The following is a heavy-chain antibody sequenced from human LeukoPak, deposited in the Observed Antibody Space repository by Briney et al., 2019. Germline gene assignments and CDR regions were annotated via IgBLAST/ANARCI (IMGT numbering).Heavy chain of an antibody. Sequence: PGGSLRLSCAASGSTFSTYWMSWVRRAPGKGLEWVANINQDGSQTFYVDSVKGRFTISRDNPGNSVYLQMNSLRAEDTAVYYCARLMFLSPPIYFDYWGQGTLVTVSS. CDR2: INQDGSQT. CDR3: ARLMFLSPPIYFDY. V-gene: IGHV3-7*01. J-gene: IGHJ4*02. CDR1: GSTFSTYW. D-gene: IGHD2-8*01.